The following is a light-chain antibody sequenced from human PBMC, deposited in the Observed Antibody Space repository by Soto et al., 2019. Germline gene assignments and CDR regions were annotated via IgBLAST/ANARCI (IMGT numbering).Light chain of an antibody. CDR1: SSDVGDYNY. J-gene: IGLJ2*01. V-gene: IGLV2-14*01. CDR2: DVS. Sequence: QSALTQPASVSGSPGQSSTISCTGTSSDVGDYNYVSWYQQHPDKAPKLMIYDVSNRPSGVSNRFSGSKSGNTASLTISGLQAEDEADYYCSSYTSSRTLVFGGGTKLTVL. CDR3: SSYTSSRTLV.